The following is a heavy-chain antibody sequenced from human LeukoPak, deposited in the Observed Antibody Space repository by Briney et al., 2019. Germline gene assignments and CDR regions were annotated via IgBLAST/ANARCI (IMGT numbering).Heavy chain of an antibody. D-gene: IGHD1-7*01. CDR1: GGTSSSYA. Sequence: ASVKVSCKASGGTSSSYAISWVRQAPGQRLKWRGGIIPIFGTASCARKFQGRFTITADTSTSTASMELMSLRSEDTAVYYCARGQLTGTTRVYNWFDPWGQGTLVTVSS. CDR3: ARGQLTGTTRVYNWFDP. J-gene: IGHJ5*02. CDR2: IIPIFGTA. V-gene: IGHV1-69*06.